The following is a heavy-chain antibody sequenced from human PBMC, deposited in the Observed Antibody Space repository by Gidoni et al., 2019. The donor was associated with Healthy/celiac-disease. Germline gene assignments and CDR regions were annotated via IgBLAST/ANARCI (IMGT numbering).Heavy chain of an antibody. J-gene: IGHJ5*02. D-gene: IGHD3-3*01. Sequence: EVQLVESGGGLVKPGGSLSLPCAASGFTVSSYSMNWVRQAPGKGLEWVSSISSSSSYIYYADSVKGRFTISRDNAKNSLYLQMNSLRAEDTAVYYCARDRRDYDFWSGYYTGWFDPWGQGTLVTVSS. CDR3: ARDRRDYDFWSGYYTGWFDP. CDR2: ISSSSSYI. V-gene: IGHV3-21*01. CDR1: GFTVSSYS.